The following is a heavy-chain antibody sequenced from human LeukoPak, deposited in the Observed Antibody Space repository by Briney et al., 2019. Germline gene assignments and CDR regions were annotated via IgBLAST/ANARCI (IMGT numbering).Heavy chain of an antibody. D-gene: IGHD1-26*01. CDR1: GFTFSSYA. CDR3: ASSTGSLGATGSSFDY. J-gene: IGHJ4*02. CDR2: INHSGST. Sequence: PGGSLRLSCAASGFTFSSYAMSWVRQPPGKGLEWIGEINHSGSTNYNPSLKSRVTISVDTSKNQFSLKLSSVTAADTAVYYCASSTGSLGATGSSFDYWGQGTLVTVSS. V-gene: IGHV4-34*01.